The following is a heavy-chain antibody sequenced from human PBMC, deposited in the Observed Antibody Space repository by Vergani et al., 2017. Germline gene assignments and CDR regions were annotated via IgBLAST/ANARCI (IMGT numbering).Heavy chain of an antibody. Sequence: QVQLVESGGGVVQPGRSLRFSCAASGFTFSSYGMHWVRQAPGKGLEWVAVIWYDGSNKYYADSVKGRFTISRDNSKNTLYLQMNSLRAEDTAVYYCARDQVGATNWYFDLWGRGTLVTVSS. V-gene: IGHV3-33*01. J-gene: IGHJ2*01. CDR2: IWYDGSNK. CDR3: ARDQVGATNWYFDL. D-gene: IGHD1-26*01. CDR1: GFTFSSYG.